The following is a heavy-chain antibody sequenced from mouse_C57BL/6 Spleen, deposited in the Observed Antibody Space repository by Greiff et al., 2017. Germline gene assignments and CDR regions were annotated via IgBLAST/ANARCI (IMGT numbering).Heavy chain of an antibody. D-gene: IGHD1-1*01. V-gene: IGHV1-15*01. Sequence: QVQLQQSGAELVRPGASVTLSCKASGYTFTDYEMHWVKQTPVHGLEWIGAIDPETGGTAYNQKFKGKAILTADKSSSTAYMELRSLTSEDSAVYYCTRGNYGSSYVGWYFDVWGTGTTVTVSS. J-gene: IGHJ1*03. CDR3: TRGNYGSSYVGWYFDV. CDR2: IDPETGGT. CDR1: GYTFTDYE.